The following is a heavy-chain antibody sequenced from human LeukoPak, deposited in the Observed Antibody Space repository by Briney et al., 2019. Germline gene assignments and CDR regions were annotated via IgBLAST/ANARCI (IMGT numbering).Heavy chain of an antibody. CDR2: IKQDGREK. J-gene: IGHJ4*02. CDR1: GFTFSSYW. D-gene: IGHD3-16*01. V-gene: IGHV3-7*01. CDR3: AKDPGGLRLGELYY. Sequence: GGSLRLSCAASGFTFSSYWMSWVRQAPGKRLEWVANIKQDGREKYYVDSVKGRFTISRDNAKNTLYLQMNSLRAEDTAVYYCAKDPGGLRLGELYYWGQGTLVTVSS.